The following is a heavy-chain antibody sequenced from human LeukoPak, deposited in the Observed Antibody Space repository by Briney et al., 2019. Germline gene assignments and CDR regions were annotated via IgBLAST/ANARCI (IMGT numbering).Heavy chain of an antibody. Sequence: ASVKVSCKASGYTFTGYYMHWVRQAPGQGLEWMGWINPNSGGTNYAQKFQGRVTMTRDTSISTAYMELSRLRSDDTAVYYCARAGLGYCSSISCSNPGLWGQGTLVTVSS. CDR3: ARAGLGYCSSISCSNPGL. J-gene: IGHJ4*02. CDR2: INPNSGGT. D-gene: IGHD2-2*01. V-gene: IGHV1-2*02. CDR1: GYTFTGYY.